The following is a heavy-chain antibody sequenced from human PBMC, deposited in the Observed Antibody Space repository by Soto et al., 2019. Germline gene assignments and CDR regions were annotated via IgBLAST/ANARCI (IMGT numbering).Heavy chain of an antibody. D-gene: IGHD5-12*01. J-gene: IGHJ4*02. Sequence: LTCTFSGFSFTTAGVAVGWIRQTPGGALEWLTLIYYNDDRRFSPSLKTRLTITGDTSKNQVVLSLTNVDPGDTATYFCAHSDGGYEIIYFDFWGQGIPVTVSS. V-gene: IGHV2-5*01. CDR1: GFSFTTAGVA. CDR3: AHSDGGYEIIYFDF. CDR2: IYYNDDR.